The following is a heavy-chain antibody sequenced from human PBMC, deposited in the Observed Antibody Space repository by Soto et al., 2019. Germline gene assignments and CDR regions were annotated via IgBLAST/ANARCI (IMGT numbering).Heavy chain of an antibody. D-gene: IGHD4-17*01. J-gene: IGHJ4*02. CDR1: GFTFSLYG. CDR3: AKDWGYGDYVFVF. Sequence: QVQLVEAGGGVVQPGRSLRLSCAASGFTFSLYGIHWVRQAPGKGLEWVALISDDGSNQYFADSVKGRFTISRDNSNNTLYLQMNSLRAEETAVYFCAKDWGYGDYVFVFLGQETLVTVSS. V-gene: IGHV3-30*18. CDR2: ISDDGSNQ.